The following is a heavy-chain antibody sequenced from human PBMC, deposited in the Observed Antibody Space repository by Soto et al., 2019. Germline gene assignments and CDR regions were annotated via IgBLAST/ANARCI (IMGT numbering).Heavy chain of an antibody. J-gene: IGHJ5*01. CDR1: GFTFSSYA. CDR3: AKDTRYGDYVRWFDS. V-gene: IGHV3-23*01. D-gene: IGHD4-17*01. CDR2: ITASGGRT. Sequence: EVHLLESGGGLVQPGGSLRLSCTASGFTFSSYAMTWVRQAPGRGLEGVSGITASGGRTYYADSVKGRFTISRDNSKXXXXXXXXXXXXXXXXVYYCAKDTRYGDYVRWFDSWGQGTLVTVSS.